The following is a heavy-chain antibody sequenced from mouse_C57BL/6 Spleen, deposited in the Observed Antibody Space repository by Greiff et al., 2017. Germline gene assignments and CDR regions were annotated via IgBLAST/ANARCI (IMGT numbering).Heavy chain of an antibody. CDR2: INYDGSST. Sequence: EVQLVESEGGLVQPGSSMKLSCTASGFTFSDYYMAWVRQVPEKGLEWVANINYDGSSTYYLDSLKSRFIISRDNAKNILYLQMSSLKSEDTATYYCARDGAYYSNYDTMDYWGQGTSVTVSS. J-gene: IGHJ4*01. CDR3: ARDGAYYSNYDTMDY. V-gene: IGHV5-16*01. D-gene: IGHD2-5*01. CDR1: GFTFSDYY.